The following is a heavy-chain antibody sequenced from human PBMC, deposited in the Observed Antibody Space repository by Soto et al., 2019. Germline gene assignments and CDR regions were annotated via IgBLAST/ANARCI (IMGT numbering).Heavy chain of an antibody. Sequence: QVQLVQSGAEEKKPGASVKVSCKASGYTFTSYAMHWVRQAPGQRLEWMGWINAGNGNTKYSQKFQGRVTITRDTSASTANMELSSLRSEDTAVYFCARDRYGAGQFDPWGQGTLVTVSS. D-gene: IGHD4-17*01. CDR2: INAGNGNT. J-gene: IGHJ5*02. V-gene: IGHV1-3*05. CDR3: ARDRYGAGQFDP. CDR1: GYTFTSYA.